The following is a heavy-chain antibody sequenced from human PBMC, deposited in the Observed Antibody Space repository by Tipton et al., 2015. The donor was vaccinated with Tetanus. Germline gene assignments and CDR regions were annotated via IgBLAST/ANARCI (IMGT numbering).Heavy chain of an antibody. CDR1: GGSFSLYY. CDR2: ISHSGSS. D-gene: IGHD1-1*01. V-gene: IGHV4-34*01. CDR3: VRAPYNSPGKYYFDY. Sequence: TLSLTCTVSGGSFSLYYWNWVRQSPGKGLEWIGEISHSGSSSYSPSLKSRVTISVDTSKNQFSLRLTSVTAADTAIYYCVRAPYNSPGKYYFDYWGQGTLVTVSS. J-gene: IGHJ4*02.